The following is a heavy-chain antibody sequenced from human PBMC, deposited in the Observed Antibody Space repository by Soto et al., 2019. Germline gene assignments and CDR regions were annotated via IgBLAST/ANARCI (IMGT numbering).Heavy chain of an antibody. J-gene: IGHJ4*02. D-gene: IGHD5-12*01. V-gene: IGHV3-30*03. CDR1: GFIFSNYG. CDR2: ISYDGGET. Sequence: AGGSLRLSCAGSGFIFSNYGMHWVRQAPGKGLEWVAFISYDGGETFYADSVKGRFTISRDNSKSTVFLHMNSLKKEDTAVYYCAITSVADASFDYWGRGTLVTVSS. CDR3: AITSVADASFDY.